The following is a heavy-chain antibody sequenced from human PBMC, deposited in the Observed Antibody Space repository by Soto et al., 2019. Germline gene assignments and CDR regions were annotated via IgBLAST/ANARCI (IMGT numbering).Heavy chain of an antibody. CDR2: ISGSGDST. CDR3: AKGGYYYDSSGYYVNSDAFDI. V-gene: IGHV3-23*01. Sequence: GGSLRLSCAASGFTFSIYAMSWVRQAPGKGLEWVSGISGSGDSTYYADSVKGRFTISRDNSKNTLYLQMNSLRGEDTAVYYCAKGGYYYDSSGYYVNSDAFDIWGQGTMVTVSS. D-gene: IGHD3-22*01. J-gene: IGHJ3*02. CDR1: GFTFSIYA.